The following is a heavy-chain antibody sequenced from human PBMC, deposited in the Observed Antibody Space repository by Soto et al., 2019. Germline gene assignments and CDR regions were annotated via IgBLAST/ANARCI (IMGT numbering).Heavy chain of an antibody. CDR3: ARRYDFWSGYYLEAPQDY. J-gene: IGHJ4*02. Sequence: SETLSLTCTVSGGSISSSSYYWGWIRQPPGKGLEWIGSIYYSGSTYYNPSLKSRVTISVDTSKNQFSLKLSSVTAADTAVYYCARRYDFWSGYYLEAPQDYWGQGTLVTVSS. V-gene: IGHV4-39*01. D-gene: IGHD3-3*01. CDR1: GGSISSSSYY. CDR2: IYYSGST.